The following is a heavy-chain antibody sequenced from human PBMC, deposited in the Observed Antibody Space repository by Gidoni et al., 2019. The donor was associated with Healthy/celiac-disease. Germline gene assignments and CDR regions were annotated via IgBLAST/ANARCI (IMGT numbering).Heavy chain of an antibody. CDR1: GGSFSGYY. Sequence: QVQLQQWGAGLLKPSETLSLTCAVYGGSFSGYYWSWIRQPPGKGLEWIGEINHSGSTNYNPSLKSRVTISVDTSKNQFSLKLSSVTAADTAVYYCARFRGPVIARRAFDIWGQGTMVTVSS. V-gene: IGHV4-34*01. D-gene: IGHD3-16*02. CDR2: INHSGST. CDR3: ARFRGPVIARRAFDI. J-gene: IGHJ3*02.